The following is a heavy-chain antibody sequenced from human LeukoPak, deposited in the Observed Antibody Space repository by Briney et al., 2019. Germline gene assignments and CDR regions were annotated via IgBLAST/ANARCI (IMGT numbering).Heavy chain of an antibody. J-gene: IGHJ1*01. CDR2: ISSSGSTI. D-gene: IGHD1-26*01. Sequence: GGSLRLSCAASGFTFSDYYMSWIRQAPGKGLEWVSYISSSGSTIYYADSVKGRFTISRDNAKNSLYLQMNSLRAGDTAVYYCATSVGRFLVPGYFQHWGQGTLVTVSS. CDR3: ATSVGRFLVPGYFQH. CDR1: GFTFSDYY. V-gene: IGHV3-11*01.